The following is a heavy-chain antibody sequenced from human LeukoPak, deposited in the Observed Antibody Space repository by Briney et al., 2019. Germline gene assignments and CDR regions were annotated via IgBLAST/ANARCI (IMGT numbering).Heavy chain of an antibody. V-gene: IGHV3-30*04. CDR1: GFTFSSYA. CDR2: ISYDGSNK. D-gene: IGHD2-15*01. J-gene: IGHJ1*01. Sequence: GGSLRLSSAASGFTFSSYAMHWVRQAPGKGLEWVAVISYDGSNKYYADSVKGRFTISRDNSKNTLYLQMNSLRAEDTAVYYCARDAPRGWLAALSMNFQHWGQGTLVTVSS. CDR3: ARDAPRGWLAALSMNFQH.